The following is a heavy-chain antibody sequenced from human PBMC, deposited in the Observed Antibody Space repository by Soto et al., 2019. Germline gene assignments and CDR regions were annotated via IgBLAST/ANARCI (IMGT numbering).Heavy chain of an antibody. Sequence: QLQLQESGPGLVKPSETLSLTCTVSGGSISTRSCYWGWIRQPPGKGLEWIGRIYYIGNTYYNPSLKSRVAISIDSPKTRFSLNLNPVTTADTAVYYCGAQDYVAKGYPFETWGQGTMVTVSS. CDR1: GGSISTRSCY. D-gene: IGHD4-17*01. J-gene: IGHJ5*02. CDR2: IYYIGNT. CDR3: GAQDYVAKGYPFET. V-gene: IGHV4-39*02.